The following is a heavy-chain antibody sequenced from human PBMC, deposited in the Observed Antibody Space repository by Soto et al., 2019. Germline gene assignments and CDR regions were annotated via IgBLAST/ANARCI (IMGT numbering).Heavy chain of an antibody. J-gene: IGHJ2*01. V-gene: IGHV1-46*01. CDR3: ARAPSPYCSGGSCYSSDPWYFDL. Sequence: ASVKVSCKASVYTFTSYYIHWVRQAPGQGLEWMGIINPSGGSTSYAQKFQGRVTMTRDTSTSTVYMELSSLRSEDTAVYYCARAPSPYCSGGSCYSSDPWYFDLWGRGTLVTVSS. CDR2: INPSGGST. CDR1: VYTFTSYY. D-gene: IGHD2-15*01.